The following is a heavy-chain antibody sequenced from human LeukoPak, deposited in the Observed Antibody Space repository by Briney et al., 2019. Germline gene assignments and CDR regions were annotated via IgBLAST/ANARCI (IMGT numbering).Heavy chain of an antibody. CDR3: ARGYTYYDFWSGYRPDAFDI. Sequence: SQTLSLTCALSGDIVSSNSAAWNWIRQSPSRGLEWLGRTYYRSKWYNDYAVSVKSRITINPDTSKNQFSLQLNSVTPEDTALYYCARGYTYYDFWSGYRPDAFDIWGQGTMVTVSS. CDR2: TYYRSKWYN. J-gene: IGHJ3*02. CDR1: GDIVSSNSAA. V-gene: IGHV6-1*01. D-gene: IGHD3-3*01.